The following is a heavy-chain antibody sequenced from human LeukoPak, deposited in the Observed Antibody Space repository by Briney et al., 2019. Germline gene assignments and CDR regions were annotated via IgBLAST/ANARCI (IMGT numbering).Heavy chain of an antibody. CDR2: IYYSGST. D-gene: IGHD2-2*01. V-gene: IGHV4-30-4*01. CDR3: ARYCSSTSCYDYDALDI. J-gene: IGHJ3*02. Sequence: PSETLSLTCTVSGGSISSGDYYWSWVRQPPGKGLEWIGYIYYSGSTYYNPSLKSRVTISVDTSKNQFSLKLSSVTAADTAVYYCARYCSSTSCYDYDALDIWGQGTMVTVSS. CDR1: GGSISSGDYY.